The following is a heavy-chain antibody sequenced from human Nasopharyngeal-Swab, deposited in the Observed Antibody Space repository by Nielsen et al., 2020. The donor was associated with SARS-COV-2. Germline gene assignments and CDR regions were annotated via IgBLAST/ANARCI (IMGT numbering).Heavy chain of an antibody. CDR3: ARDRRMVRGVPTFDY. V-gene: IGHV3-23*01. Sequence: VRQMPGKGLEWVSAISGSGGSTYYAGSVKGRFTISRDNSKNTLYLQMNSLRAEDTAVYYCARDRRMVRGVPTFDYWGQGTLVTVSS. D-gene: IGHD3-10*01. J-gene: IGHJ4*02. CDR2: ISGSGGST.